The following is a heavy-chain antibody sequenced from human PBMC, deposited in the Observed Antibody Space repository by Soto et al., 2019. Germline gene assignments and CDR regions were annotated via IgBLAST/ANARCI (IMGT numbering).Heavy chain of an antibody. J-gene: IGHJ6*02. Sequence: PSETLSLTCTVSGGSISSGGYYWSWIRQHPGKGLEWIGYIYYSGSTNYNPSLKSRVTISVDTSKNQFSLKLSSVTAADTAVYYCARDLYSRITYYYYGMDVWCQGTTVNVSS. D-gene: IGHD6-13*01. V-gene: IGHV4-61*08. CDR3: ARDLYSRITYYYYGMDV. CDR2: IYYSGST. CDR1: GGSISSGGYY.